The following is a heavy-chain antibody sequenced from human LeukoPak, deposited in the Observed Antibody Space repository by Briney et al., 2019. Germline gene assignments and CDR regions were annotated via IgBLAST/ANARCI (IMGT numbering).Heavy chain of an antibody. CDR1: GGSISSYY. J-gene: IGHJ3*02. Sequence: SETLSLTCTVSGGSISSYYWSWIRQPPGKGLEWIGYTYYSGSTNYNPSLKSRVTISVDTSKNQFSLKLSSVTAADTAAYYCARKAVVTYAFDIWGQGTMVTVSS. D-gene: IGHD4-23*01. CDR2: TYYSGST. V-gene: IGHV4-59*01. CDR3: ARKAVVTYAFDI.